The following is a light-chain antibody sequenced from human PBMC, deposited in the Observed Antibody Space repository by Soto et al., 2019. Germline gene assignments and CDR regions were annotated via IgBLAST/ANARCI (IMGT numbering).Light chain of an antibody. V-gene: IGLV1-51*01. CDR3: GTWDSSLSAVV. CDR2: DNG. CDR1: SSNIEINY. Sequence: QSVLTQPPSVSAAPGQKVTISCSGGSSNIEINYVSWYQQVPETAPRLLIYDNGKRPSGIPDRFSGSKSGTSATLGITGLQTGDEADYYCGTWDSSLSAVVFGGGTKVTVL. J-gene: IGLJ2*01.